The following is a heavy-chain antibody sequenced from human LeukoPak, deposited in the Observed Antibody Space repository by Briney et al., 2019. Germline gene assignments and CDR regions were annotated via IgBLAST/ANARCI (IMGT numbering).Heavy chain of an antibody. D-gene: IGHD6-19*01. CDR1: GGSFSDYY. Sequence: SETLSLTCVVYGGSFSDYYWSWIRQPPEKGLEWIGEINHSGSTKYNPSLKSRVTISIHTSKNEFSLKLSSVTAADTAVYYCARGEGAVAGRGWPYYSYYYVDVWGKGATVTVSS. J-gene: IGHJ6*03. V-gene: IGHV4-34*01. CDR3: ARGEGAVAGRGWPYYSYYYVDV. CDR2: INHSGST.